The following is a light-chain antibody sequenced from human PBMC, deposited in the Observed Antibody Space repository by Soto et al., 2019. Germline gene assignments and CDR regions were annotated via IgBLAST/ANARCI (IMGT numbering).Light chain of an antibody. CDR3: MQATQSYT. Sequence: DIVLTQTRLSSPVTLGQPASISCRSSQSLVHIDGNTYFNWLQQRPGQPPRLLIYKISNRFPGVPDRFSGSGAGTDFTLKISMVEAEGVGVYYCMQATQSYTFGQGTRLEIK. CDR2: KIS. J-gene: IGKJ2*01. CDR1: QSLVHIDGNTY. V-gene: IGKV2-24*01.